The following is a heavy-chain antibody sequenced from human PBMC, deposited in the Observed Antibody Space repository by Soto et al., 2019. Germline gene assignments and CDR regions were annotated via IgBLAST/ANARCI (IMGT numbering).Heavy chain of an antibody. V-gene: IGHV1-18*01. Sequence: ASVKVSCKASGYTFTNYGFSWVRQAPGQGLEWKGWISGYNGNTNYAERLQGRVTMTTGTSTSTAYMELKSLRYDDTAVYYCAREGQLGYWGQGTPVTVSS. CDR1: GYTFTNYG. J-gene: IGHJ4*02. CDR3: AREGQLGY. CDR2: ISGYNGNT. D-gene: IGHD1-1*01.